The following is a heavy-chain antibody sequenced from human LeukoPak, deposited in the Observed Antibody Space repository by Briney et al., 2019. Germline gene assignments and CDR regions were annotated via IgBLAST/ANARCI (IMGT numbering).Heavy chain of an antibody. D-gene: IGHD6-6*01. CDR3: VRQSIATTPFDP. CDR2: IYPGDSDT. CDR1: GYSFTNYW. V-gene: IGHV5-51*01. Sequence: GESLKISCKDSGYSFTNYWIGWVRQMPGKGLEWMGMIYPGDSDTRYSPSFQGQVTISADTSISTAYLQWSSLKASDTAMYYCVRQSIATTPFDPWDQGTLVTVSS. J-gene: IGHJ5*02.